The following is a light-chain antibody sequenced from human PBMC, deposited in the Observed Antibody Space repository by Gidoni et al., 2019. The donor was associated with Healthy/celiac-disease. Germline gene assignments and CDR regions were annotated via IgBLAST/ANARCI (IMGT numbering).Light chain of an antibody. J-gene: IGKJ4*01. CDR1: QSVSSGY. CDR3: QQYGSSPPGLT. Sequence: EIVLTQSPGTLSLSPGEIATLSCRASQSVSSGYLAWYQQKPGQAPRLLIYGASSRATGIPDRFSGSGSGTDFTLTISRLEPEDFAVYYCQQYGSSPPGLTFGGGTKVEIK. CDR2: GAS. V-gene: IGKV3-20*01.